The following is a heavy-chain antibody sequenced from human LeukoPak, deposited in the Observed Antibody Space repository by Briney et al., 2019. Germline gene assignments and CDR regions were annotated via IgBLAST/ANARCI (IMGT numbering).Heavy chain of an antibody. CDR3: ARAVTVCSSTSCYRLKSGPTPAY. CDR1: GYTFTSYA. CDR2: INTNTGNP. D-gene: IGHD2-2*01. Sequence: GASVKVSCKASGYTFTSYAMNWVRQAPGQGLEWMGWINTNTGNPTYAQGFTGRFVFSLDTSVSTAYLQISSLKAEDTAVYYCARAVTVCSSTSCYRLKSGPTPAYWGQGTLVTVSS. J-gene: IGHJ4*02. V-gene: IGHV7-4-1*02.